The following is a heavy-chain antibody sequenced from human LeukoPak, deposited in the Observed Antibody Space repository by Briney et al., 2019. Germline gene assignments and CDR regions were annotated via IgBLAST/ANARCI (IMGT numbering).Heavy chain of an antibody. CDR3: AKVVYYGSGSYDGNWFDP. Sequence: PGGSLRLSCAASGFTFDDYAMHWVRQAPGKGLEWVSGISWNSGSVGYADSVKGRFTISRDNSKNTLYLQMNSLRAEDTAVYYCAKVVYYGSGSYDGNWFDPWGQGTLVTVSS. J-gene: IGHJ5*02. CDR1: GFTFDDYA. D-gene: IGHD3-10*01. V-gene: IGHV3-9*01. CDR2: ISWNSGSV.